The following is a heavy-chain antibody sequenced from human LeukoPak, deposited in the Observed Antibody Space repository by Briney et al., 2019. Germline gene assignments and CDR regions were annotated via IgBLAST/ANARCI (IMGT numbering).Heavy chain of an antibody. CDR1: GFSFSSYY. J-gene: IGHJ3*02. CDR3: ARGVGVGEAFDI. D-gene: IGHD3-16*01. V-gene: IGHV3-7*03. Sequence: GGSLRLSCAASGFSFSSYYMSWVRQAPGKGLEWVALINPDGSERYYVDSVKGRFTISRDNARNSLYLQMDSLRAEDTAVYYCARGVGVGEAFDIWGQGTMVTVSS. CDR2: INPDGSER.